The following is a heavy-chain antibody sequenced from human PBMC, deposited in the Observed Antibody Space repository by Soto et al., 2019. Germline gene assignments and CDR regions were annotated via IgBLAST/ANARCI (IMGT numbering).Heavy chain of an antibody. CDR1: GYTFTSYA. J-gene: IGHJ6*02. D-gene: IGHD4-4*01. CDR3: ASSYSNYALIDYYYYGMDV. V-gene: IGHV1-3*01. Sequence: GASGRVSCRASGYTFTSYAMHWVRQAPGQRLEWMGWINAGNGNTKYSQKFQGRVTMTRDTSASTAYMELSSLRSEDTAVYYCASSYSNYALIDYYYYGMDVWGQGTTDTVSS. CDR2: INAGNGNT.